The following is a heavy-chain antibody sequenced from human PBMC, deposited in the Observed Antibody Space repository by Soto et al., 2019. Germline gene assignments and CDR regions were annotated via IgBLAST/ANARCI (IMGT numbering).Heavy chain of an antibody. V-gene: IGHV3-30*18. CDR3: AKARVRIVGANSFDY. Sequence: TWWSLRLSCLASVFTFSNYGMHWFRQPPGKGLEWVALISDDGDKRYYADSVKGRLTISRDNSKNTLYLQMNSLGPEDTAVYFCAKARVRIVGANSFDYWGQGTLVTVSS. CDR1: VFTFSNYG. J-gene: IGHJ4*02. CDR2: ISDDGDKR. D-gene: IGHD1-26*01.